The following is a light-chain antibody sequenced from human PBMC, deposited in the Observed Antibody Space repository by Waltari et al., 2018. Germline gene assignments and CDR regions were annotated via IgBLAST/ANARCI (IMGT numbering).Light chain of an antibody. CDR1: QSIGTF. CDR2: GAS. CDR3: QHYVRLPVT. V-gene: IGKV3-20*01. J-gene: IGKJ1*01. Sequence: CRAGQSIGTFLAWYQQKPGQPPRLLIYGASIRAAGIPDRVSGSGSGTDFSLTISRLEPEDFAVYYCQHYVRLPVTFGQGTKVQIK.